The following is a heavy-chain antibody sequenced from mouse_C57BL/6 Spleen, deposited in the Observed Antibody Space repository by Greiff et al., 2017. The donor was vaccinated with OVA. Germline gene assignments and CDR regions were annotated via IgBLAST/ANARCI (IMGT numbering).Heavy chain of an antibody. J-gene: IGHJ3*01. D-gene: IGHD4-1*01. CDR3: ASNWDEGFAY. CDR1: GYSITSGYD. CDR2: ISYSGST. Sequence: DVQLVESGPGMVKPSQSLSLTCTVTGYSITSGYDWHWIRHFPGNKLEWMGYISYSGSTNYNPSLKSRISITHDTSKNHFFLKLNSVTTEDTATYYCASNWDEGFAYWGQGTLVTVSA. V-gene: IGHV3-1*01.